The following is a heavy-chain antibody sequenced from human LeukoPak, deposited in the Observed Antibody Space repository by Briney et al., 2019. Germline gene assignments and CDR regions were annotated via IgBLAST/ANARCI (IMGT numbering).Heavy chain of an antibody. V-gene: IGHV3-23*01. CDR2: ISGSGGST. CDR1: GFTFSSYA. J-gene: IGHJ4*02. CDR3: AKDLGSGWYYPFDY. Sequence: GGSLRLSCAASGFTFSSYAMSWVRQAPGKGLEWVSAISGSGGSTYYADPVKGRFTISRDNSKNTLYLQMNSLRAEDTAVYYCAKDLGSGWYYPFDYWGQGTLVTVSS. D-gene: IGHD6-19*01.